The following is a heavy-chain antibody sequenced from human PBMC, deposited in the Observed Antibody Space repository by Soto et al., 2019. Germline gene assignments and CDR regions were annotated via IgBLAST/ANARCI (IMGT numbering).Heavy chain of an antibody. D-gene: IGHD5-18*01. CDR2: INSDGSST. CDR3: ARDPGRDTAMDWLGGRFDYYYYGMDV. J-gene: IGHJ6*02. CDR1: GFTFSSYW. Sequence: PGGSLRLSCAASGFTFSSYWMHWVRQAPGKRLVWVSRINSDGSSTSYADSVKGRFTISRDNAKNTPYLQMNSLRAEDTAVYYCARDPGRDTAMDWLGGRFDYYYYGMDVWGQGTTVTVSS. V-gene: IGHV3-74*01.